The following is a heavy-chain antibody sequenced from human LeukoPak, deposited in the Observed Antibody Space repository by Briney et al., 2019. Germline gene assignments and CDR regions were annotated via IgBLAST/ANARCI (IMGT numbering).Heavy chain of an antibody. V-gene: IGHV1-69*13. J-gene: IGHJ4*02. CDR3: ARQGPITMVRGVISDPFDY. CDR2: IIPIFGTA. Sequence: ASVKVSCKASGGTFSSYAISWVRQAPGQGLEWMGRIIPIFGTANYAQKFQGRVTITADESTSTACMELSSLRSEDTAVYYCARQGPITMVRGVISDPFDYWGQGTLVTVSS. D-gene: IGHD3-10*01. CDR1: GGTFSSYA.